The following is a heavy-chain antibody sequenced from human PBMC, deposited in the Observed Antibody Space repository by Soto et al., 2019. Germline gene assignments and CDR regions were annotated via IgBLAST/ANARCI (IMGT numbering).Heavy chain of an antibody. V-gene: IGHV1-18*01. CDR3: AREGPAPYYYYGMDV. J-gene: IGHJ6*02. Sequence: QVQLVQSRGEVKKPGASVKVSCKTSGYSFTTYGISWVRQAPGQGLEWMGWISGYNGNTNYAQKLQGRVTMTTDTSTSTAYMELRGLRSDATAVYYCAREGPAPYYYYGMDVWGQGSTVTVSS. CDR2: ISGYNGNT. CDR1: GYSFTTYG.